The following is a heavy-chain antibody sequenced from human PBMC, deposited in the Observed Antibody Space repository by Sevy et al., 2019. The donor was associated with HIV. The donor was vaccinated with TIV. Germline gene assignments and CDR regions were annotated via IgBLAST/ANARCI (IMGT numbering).Heavy chain of an antibody. J-gene: IGHJ4*01. CDR1: GFTVNSNY. CDR3: ARGKSLYGYALNY. V-gene: IGHV3-66*01. Sequence: GGSLRLSCAASGFTVNSNYMTWVRQAPGKGLEGVSVIHSDDTTSYDDSVKDRFTISRDNFKNTLYLHMSSLRAEDTAVYYCARGKSLYGYALNYWGQGTLVTVSS. CDR2: IHSDDTT. D-gene: IGHD5-18*01.